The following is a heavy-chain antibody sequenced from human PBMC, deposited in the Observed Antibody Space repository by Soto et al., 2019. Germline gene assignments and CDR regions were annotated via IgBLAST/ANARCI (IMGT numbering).Heavy chain of an antibody. J-gene: IGHJ4*02. CDR2: ISGSGGAA. CDR3: ATVPLGYCSGGSCYSPGY. V-gene: IGHV3-23*01. CDR1: GFTLSSYD. D-gene: IGHD2-15*01. Sequence: EVQLLESGGGLVQPGGSLRLSCAASGFTLSSYDVSWVRQAPGKGLEWVSAISGSGGAAYYADSVKGQFTISRDNSKNTLYLQMNILRAEDTALYYCATVPLGYCSGGSCYSPGYWGQGTLVTVSS.